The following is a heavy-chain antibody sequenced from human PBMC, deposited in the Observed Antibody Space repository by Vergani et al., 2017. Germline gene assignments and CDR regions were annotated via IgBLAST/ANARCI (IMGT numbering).Heavy chain of an antibody. V-gene: IGHV4-34*01. D-gene: IGHD2-2*01. Sequence: QVQLQQWGAGLLKPSETLSLTCAVYGGSFSGYYWSWIRQPPGKRLEWIGEINHSGSTNYNPSLKSRVTISVDTSKNQFSRKLSSVTAADTAVYYCAREASIVVPAAITYYYYYYMDVWGKGTTVTVSS. CDR1: GGSFSGYY. J-gene: IGHJ6*03. CDR3: AREASIVVPAAITYYYYYYMDV. CDR2: INHSGST.